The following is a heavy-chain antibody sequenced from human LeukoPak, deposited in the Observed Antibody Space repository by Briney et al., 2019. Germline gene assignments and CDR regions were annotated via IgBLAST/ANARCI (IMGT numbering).Heavy chain of an antibody. CDR2: INHSGST. Sequence: SETLSLTSAVYGGSLCGYYWSWIRQPPGKGLEWMGEINHSGSTNYNPSLKSRVTISADTSKNQFSLKLSSVTAADTAVYYCAGVRTFLRFYDYWGQGTLVTVSS. D-gene: IGHD3-3*01. CDR3: AGVRTFLRFYDY. V-gene: IGHV4-34*01. CDR1: GGSLCGYY. J-gene: IGHJ4*02.